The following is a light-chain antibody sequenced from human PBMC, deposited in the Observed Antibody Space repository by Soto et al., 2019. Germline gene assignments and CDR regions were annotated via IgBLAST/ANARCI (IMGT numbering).Light chain of an antibody. CDR1: SSDVGAYNF. CDR2: DVN. Sequence: QSALTQPRSVSGSPGQSVTISCTGTSSDVGAYNFASWYQQHPGTAPKLMISDVNKRPSGVPDRFSGSKSGNTASLTISGLQAEDEADYYCCSYAGNYKYVFGSGTKLTVL. CDR3: CSYAGNYKYV. J-gene: IGLJ1*01. V-gene: IGLV2-11*01.